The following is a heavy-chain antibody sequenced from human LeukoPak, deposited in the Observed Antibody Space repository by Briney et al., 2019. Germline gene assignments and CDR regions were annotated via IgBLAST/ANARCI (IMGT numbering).Heavy chain of an antibody. CDR2: MNPNSGNT. V-gene: IGHV1-8*01. CDR1: GYTFTSYD. J-gene: IGHJ4*02. CDR3: ARGGRGHSGYDEGDQVDY. D-gene: IGHD5-12*01. Sequence: ASVKVSCKASGYTFTSYDINWVRQATGQGLEWMGWMNPNSGNTGYAQKFQGRVTMTRNTSISTAYMELSSLRSEDTAVCYCARGGRGHSGYDEGDQVDYWGQGTLVTVSS.